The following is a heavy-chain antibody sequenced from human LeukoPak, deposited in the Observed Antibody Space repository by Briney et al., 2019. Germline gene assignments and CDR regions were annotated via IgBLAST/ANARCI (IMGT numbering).Heavy chain of an antibody. V-gene: IGHV3-30-3*01. J-gene: IGHJ6*02. Sequence: PGRSLRLSCAASGFTYSSYAMHWVRQAPVKGLGWVAVLSYDGSNKYYADSVKGRFTISRDNSKNTLYLQMNSLRAEDTAVYYCARAGGFWSGYGMDVWGQGTTVTVSS. D-gene: IGHD3-3*01. CDR2: LSYDGSNK. CDR3: ARAGGFWSGYGMDV. CDR1: GFTYSSYA.